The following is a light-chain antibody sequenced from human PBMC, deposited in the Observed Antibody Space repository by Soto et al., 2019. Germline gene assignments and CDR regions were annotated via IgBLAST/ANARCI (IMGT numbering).Light chain of an antibody. J-gene: IGKJ2*01. Sequence: IVLTQSPGTLSLSPGEGATLSCTASQSVSSAYLAWYQQKPGQAPRLLIYGASRRATGVPDRFSGSGSGTDFSLTISRLEPEDFAVYYCQQYGSSPQYTFGQGTKLEIE. CDR1: QSVSSAY. CDR3: QQYGSSPQYT. V-gene: IGKV3-20*01. CDR2: GAS.